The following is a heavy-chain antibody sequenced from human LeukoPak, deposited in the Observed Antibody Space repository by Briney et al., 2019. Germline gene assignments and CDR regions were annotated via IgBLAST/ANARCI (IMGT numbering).Heavy chain of an antibody. CDR2: IKSKTEGGTT. Sequence: GGSLRLSCAASGFTFSNAWVSWVRQAPGKVLEWVGRIKSKTEGGTTDYAAPVKGRFTISRDDSKNTLYLQMTSLKTEYTAVYYCTTAANGMVGASQTTVDYWGQGTLVTVSS. V-gene: IGHV3-15*01. J-gene: IGHJ4*02. CDR3: TTAANGMVGASQTTVDY. CDR1: GFTFSNAW. D-gene: IGHD1-26*01.